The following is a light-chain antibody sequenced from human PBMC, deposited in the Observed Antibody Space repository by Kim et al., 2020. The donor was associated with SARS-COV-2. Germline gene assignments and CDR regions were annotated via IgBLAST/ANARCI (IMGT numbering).Light chain of an antibody. CDR1: QNIRDY. Sequence: IQLTQSPSSLSASVGDRVIIACRASQNIRDYLHWYQQKPGKAPKLLISAASSLQSGVPSRFRGSGYGTDFTLTISSLQPEDFATYYCEQSSDVPWTFGQGTKLEI. CDR3: EQSSDVPWT. V-gene: IGKV1-39*01. CDR2: AAS. J-gene: IGKJ1*01.